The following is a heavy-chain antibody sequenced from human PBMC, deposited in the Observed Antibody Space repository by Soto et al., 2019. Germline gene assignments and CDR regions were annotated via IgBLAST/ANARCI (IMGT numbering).Heavy chain of an antibody. CDR2: IYTSGST. Sequence: SETPSLTCTVSGGSISGYYWSWIRQPAGKGLEWIGRIYTSGSTNYNPSLKSRVTMSVDTSKNQFSLKLSSVTAADTAVYYCARGYSGYDYYYYGMDAWGQGTTVTVSS. CDR1: GGSISGYY. CDR3: ARGYSGYDYYYYGMDA. D-gene: IGHD5-12*01. V-gene: IGHV4-4*07. J-gene: IGHJ6*02.